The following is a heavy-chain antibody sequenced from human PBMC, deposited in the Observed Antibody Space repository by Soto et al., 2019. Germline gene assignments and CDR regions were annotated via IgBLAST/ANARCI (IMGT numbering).Heavy chain of an antibody. J-gene: IGHJ6*02. CDR2: IYPGDSDT. CDR1: GYKFSSYW. Sequence: PGESLKISCKGFGYKFSSYWIAWVRQMPGKGLEWMGIIYPGDSDTRFSPSFQGQVTISADKSISTAYLQWMSLKASDTAMYSCARGPPYSGSSLVPGDYFCVLDAWGQGTTVTVSS. CDR3: ARGPPYSGSSLVPGDYFCVLDA. D-gene: IGHD3-10*01. V-gene: IGHV5-51*01.